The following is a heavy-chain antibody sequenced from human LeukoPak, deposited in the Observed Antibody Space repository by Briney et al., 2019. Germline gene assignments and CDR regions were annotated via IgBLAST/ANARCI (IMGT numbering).Heavy chain of an antibody. CDR1: GGSISSGDYY. V-gene: IGHV4-30-4*08. CDR2: IYYSGST. D-gene: IGHD1-20*01. Sequence: SETLSLTCTVSGGSISSGDYYWSWIRQPPGKGLEWIGYIYYSGSTYYNPSLKSRVTISVDTSKNQFSLKLSSVTAADTAVYYCAKQSRGITGTKSDFDPWGQGTLVTVSS. CDR3: AKQSRGITGTKSDFDP. J-gene: IGHJ5*02.